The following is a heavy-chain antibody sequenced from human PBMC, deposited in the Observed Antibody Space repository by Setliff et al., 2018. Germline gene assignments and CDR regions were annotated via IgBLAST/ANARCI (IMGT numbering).Heavy chain of an antibody. CDR2: IYPGDSDT. D-gene: IGHD3-22*01. CDR3: TTGRLYYYDSSGYYSHDAFDI. V-gene: IGHV5-51*01. Sequence: GESLKISCKGSGYSFTSYWIGWVRQMPGKGLEWMGIIYPGDSDTRYSPSFQGQVTISADKSISTAYLQWSSLKASDTAVYYCTTGRLYYYDSSGYYSHDAFDIWGQGTMVTVSS. J-gene: IGHJ3*02. CDR1: GYSFTSYW.